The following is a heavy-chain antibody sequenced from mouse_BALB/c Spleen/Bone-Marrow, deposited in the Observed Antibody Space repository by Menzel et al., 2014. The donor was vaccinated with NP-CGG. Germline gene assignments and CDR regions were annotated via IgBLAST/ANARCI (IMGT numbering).Heavy chain of an antibody. Sequence: EVQLQQSGAELVKPGASVKLSCTASGINIKDTYMHWVKQRPEQGLEWIGRIDPANGNTKYDPKFQGKATITADTSSNTAYLQLSSLTSEDTAVYYCARYRLGTYFDYWGQGTTLTVSS. CDR3: ARYRLGTYFDY. CDR1: GINIKDTY. V-gene: IGHV14-3*02. D-gene: IGHD1-2*01. J-gene: IGHJ2*01. CDR2: IDPANGNT.